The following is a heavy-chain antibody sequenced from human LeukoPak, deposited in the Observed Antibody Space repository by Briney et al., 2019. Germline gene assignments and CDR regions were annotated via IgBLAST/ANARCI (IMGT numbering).Heavy chain of an antibody. CDR1: GFTFSNYW. CDR2: IKGDGSAK. Sequence: GGSLRLSCAASGFTFSNYWMTWVRQAPGEGLAWVANIKGDGSAKNYIDSVEGRFTISRDNAKDSLYLQMSGLRAEDTALYFCARFDSIANSFEFWGQGTLVTVSS. J-gene: IGHJ4*02. CDR3: ARFDSIANSFEF. V-gene: IGHV3-7*01. D-gene: IGHD2-21*01.